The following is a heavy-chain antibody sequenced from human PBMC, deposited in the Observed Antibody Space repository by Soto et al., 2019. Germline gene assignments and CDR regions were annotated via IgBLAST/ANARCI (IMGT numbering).Heavy chain of an antibody. D-gene: IGHD1-1*01. CDR3: AKFEGHPLEYWYLDF. CDR2: IHGGGGAT. Sequence: EVQLLESGGGLVQPGGSLRLSCAASGFTFSAYAMGWVRQAPGKGLEWVSTIHGGGGATHYADSVKGRFTISRDDSKNSLYAQMNSLTAEDTAVYCCAKFEGHPLEYWYLDFWGRGTLVTVSS. CDR1: GFTFSAYA. J-gene: IGHJ2*01. V-gene: IGHV3-23*01.